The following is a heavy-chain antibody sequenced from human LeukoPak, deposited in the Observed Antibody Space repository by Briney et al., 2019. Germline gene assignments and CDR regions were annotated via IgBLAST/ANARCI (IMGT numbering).Heavy chain of an antibody. CDR3: SRVVEDVTGADY. CDR1: GFTFSNYH. D-gene: IGHD2-21*02. J-gene: IGHJ4*02. V-gene: IGHV3-48*01. Sequence: GGSLRLSCAASGFTFSNYHVNWVRQAPGKGLEWLSYIHSTSGSIHYADSVKGRFTISRDNAKNSLYLQMNSLRAEDTAVYYCSRVVEDVTGADYWGQGALVIVSS. CDR2: IHSTSGSI.